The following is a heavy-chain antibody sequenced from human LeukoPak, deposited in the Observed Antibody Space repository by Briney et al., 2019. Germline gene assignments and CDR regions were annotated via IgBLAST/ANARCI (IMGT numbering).Heavy chain of an antibody. Sequence: SSQTLSLXCTVSGGSISSGDYYWSWISQPPGKGLEWIGYIYYSGITYYNPSLKSRVTISVDTSKNQFSLKLSSVTAADTAVYYCARTPYCSSTSCYHYYYYMDVWGKGTTVTVSS. J-gene: IGHJ6*03. V-gene: IGHV4-30-4*08. CDR3: ARTPYCSSTSCYHYYYYMDV. CDR1: GGSISSGDYY. D-gene: IGHD2-2*01. CDR2: IYYSGIT.